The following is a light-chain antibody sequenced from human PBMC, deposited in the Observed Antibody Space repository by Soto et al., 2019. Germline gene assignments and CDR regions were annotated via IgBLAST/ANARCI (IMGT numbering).Light chain of an antibody. V-gene: IGLV2-23*02. J-gene: IGLJ3*02. CDR3: CSYAGNNALV. CDR2: EVS. Sequence: QSVLTQPASLSGSLGQSITISCTGTSSNVGSYNFVSWYRQYPGKAPELIIYEVSQRPSTFFNRFSGSKSGNTASLTISGLQSDDEADYYCCSYAGNNALVFGGGTKVTVL. CDR1: SSNVGSYNF.